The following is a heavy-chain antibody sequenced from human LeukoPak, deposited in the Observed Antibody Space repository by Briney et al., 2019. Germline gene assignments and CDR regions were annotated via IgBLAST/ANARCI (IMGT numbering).Heavy chain of an antibody. Sequence: PSETLSLTCTVSGGSISSSSYYWAWIRQPPGKGLEGIGCIYSSGSTYYNPSLMSRVTISVDTSRRQFSLKLSSVTAADTAVYYCARLGGSGDTFDIWDQGTMVTVSS. J-gene: IGHJ3*02. D-gene: IGHD3-10*01. V-gene: IGHV4-39*01. CDR1: GGSISSSSYY. CDR2: IYSSGST. CDR3: ARLGGSGDTFDI.